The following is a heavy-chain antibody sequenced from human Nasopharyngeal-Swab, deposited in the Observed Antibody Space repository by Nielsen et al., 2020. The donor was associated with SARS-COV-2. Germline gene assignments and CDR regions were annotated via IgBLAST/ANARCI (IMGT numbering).Heavy chain of an antibody. Sequence: GGSLRLSCTASGFTFSSYAMSWVRQAPGKGLEWVSEISGSGGSTYYAESVKGRFTISRDNSKNTLYLQMSSLRAEDTAIYYCAKDLGVESPLWSDYWGQGTLLTVSS. D-gene: IGHD4-23*01. CDR3: AKDLGVESPLWSDY. V-gene: IGHV3-23*01. CDR2: ISGSGGST. J-gene: IGHJ4*02. CDR1: GFTFSSYA.